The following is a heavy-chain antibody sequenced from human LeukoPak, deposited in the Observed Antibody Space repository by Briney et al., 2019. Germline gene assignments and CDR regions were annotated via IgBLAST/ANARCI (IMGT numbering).Heavy chain of an antibody. CDR3: ARGDGSGSGRWFDP. CDR1: DASISSGTYS. CDR2: IYHTGST. V-gene: IGHV4-30-2*01. Sequence: SETLSLTCTVSDASISSGTYSWSWIRQPPGEGLEWIGYIYHTGSTYYNPSLKGRVTISVDRSKNQFSLNLNFVTAADTALYYCARGDGSGSGRWFDPWGQGTLITVSS. J-gene: IGHJ5*02. D-gene: IGHD3-10*01.